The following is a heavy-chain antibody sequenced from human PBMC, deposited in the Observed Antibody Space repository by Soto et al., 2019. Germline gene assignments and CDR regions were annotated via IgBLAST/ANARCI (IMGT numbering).Heavy chain of an antibody. CDR2: MNPGSGDT. CDR3: ARMETFGSLNWLEP. J-gene: IGHJ5*02. CDR1: GYSFTNND. D-gene: IGHD3-16*01. Sequence: ASVKVSCKASGYSFTNNDVSWVRQATGQGLEWMGWMNPGSGDTGYAQKFKGRVTMTRDISIATAYMELSSLRSDDTAIYYCARMETFGSLNWLEPWGQGTLVTVSS. V-gene: IGHV1-8*01.